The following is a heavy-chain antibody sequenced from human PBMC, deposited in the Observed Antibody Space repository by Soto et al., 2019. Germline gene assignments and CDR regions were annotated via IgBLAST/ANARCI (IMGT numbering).Heavy chain of an antibody. CDR1: GYTFTGYY. V-gene: IGHV1-2*02. J-gene: IGHJ4*02. D-gene: IGHD1-7*01. CDR3: ARVTRLGLSRIQPYFDY. Sequence: ASLKVSCKASGYTFTGYYMHWVRQAPGQGLEWMGWINPNSGGTNYAQKFQGRVTTTRDTSISTAYMELSRLRSDDTAVYYCARVTRLGLSRIQPYFDYWGQGTLVTVSS. CDR2: INPNSGGT.